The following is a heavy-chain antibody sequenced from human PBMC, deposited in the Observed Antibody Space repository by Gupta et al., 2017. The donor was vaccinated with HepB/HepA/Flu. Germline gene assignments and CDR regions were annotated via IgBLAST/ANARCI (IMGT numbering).Heavy chain of an antibody. CDR2: IISTGSIT. CDR3: AKVASYPFY. J-gene: IGHJ4*02. V-gene: IGHV3-23*05. CDR1: GFNSSSAA. Sequence: EVQLLESGGGLVQSGGSLRLSCVAYGFNSSSAAMTWVRQSPRKGLEWVSFIISTGSITDYADSVKGRFTISRDKSKNPLYLQRNCLRAEYTALYYCAKVASYPFYWGQGTLVTVSS. D-gene: IGHD3-10*01.